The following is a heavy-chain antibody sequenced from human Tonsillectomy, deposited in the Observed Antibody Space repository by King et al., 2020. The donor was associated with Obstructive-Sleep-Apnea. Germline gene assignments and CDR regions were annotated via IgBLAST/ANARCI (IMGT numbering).Heavy chain of an antibody. J-gene: IGHJ1*01. CDR2: MNPNSGNT. CDR3: ARAYGSGSYYSRYFQH. V-gene: IGHV1-8*01. D-gene: IGHD3-10*01. Sequence: VQLVEFGAEVKKPGASVKVSCKAFGYTFPSYDINWVVQATGQGLEWMGWMNPNSGNTGDAHKFQGRPTMTRNTSISTAYMELSSLRSDDTSGYYCARAYGSGSYYSRYFQHWGQGTLVTVSS. CDR1: GYTFPSYD.